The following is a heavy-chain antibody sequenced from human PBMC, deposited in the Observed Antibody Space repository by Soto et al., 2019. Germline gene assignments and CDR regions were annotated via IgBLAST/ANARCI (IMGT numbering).Heavy chain of an antibody. J-gene: IGHJ4*02. CDR2: IDNGGKT. V-gene: IGHV4-39*01. CDR3: AKRYIIVATS. CDR1: VLTFSINADF. D-gene: IGHD2-21*01. Sequence: PSETLTLTCTFSVLTFSINADFCYLAWIRQPPGKGLELTGSIDNGGKTYYNPPLKSRVIISADTSKNQFSPSLNSVTAADKDISYCAKRYIIVATSWGQGILVTVSS.